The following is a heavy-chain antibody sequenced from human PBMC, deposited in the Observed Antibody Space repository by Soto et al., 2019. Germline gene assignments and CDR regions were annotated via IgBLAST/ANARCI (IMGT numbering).Heavy chain of an antibody. CDR3: AASCVGCGGFNSYGMDV. D-gene: IGHD2-21*01. J-gene: IGHJ6*02. CDR2: IYYSGST. CDR1: GDSISSGGYY. Sequence: QVQLQESGPGLVKPSQTLSLTCTVSGDSISSGGYYWSWIRQHPGKGLEWIGYIYYSGSTFYNPSLKSRVTISVDTSKNQFSLKLSSVTAADTAVYYCAASCVGCGGFNSYGMDVWGQGTTVTVSS. V-gene: IGHV4-31*03.